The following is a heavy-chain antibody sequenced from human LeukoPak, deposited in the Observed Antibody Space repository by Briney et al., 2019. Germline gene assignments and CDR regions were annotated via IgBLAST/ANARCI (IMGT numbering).Heavy chain of an antibody. V-gene: IGHV3-74*01. CDR1: GFTFNDYW. CDR2: INTDGSRI. Sequence: GGSLRLSCAASGFTFNDYWMHWVRQAPGQGLVWVSRINTDGSRIYYADSVKGRFTISRDNAKNTVYLEMNSLRAEDAAVYYCISSSPSFDYWGQGTLVTVSS. J-gene: IGHJ4*02. CDR3: ISSSPSFDY.